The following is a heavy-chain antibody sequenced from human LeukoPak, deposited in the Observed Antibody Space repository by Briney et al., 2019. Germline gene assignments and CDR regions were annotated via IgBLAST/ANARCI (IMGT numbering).Heavy chain of an antibody. Sequence: GGSLRLSCAASGFTFSSYSMNWVRQAPGKGLEWVSSISSSSSYIYYADSVKGRFTISRDNAKNSLYLQMNSLRAEDTAVYYCARGIAAAGIAFDIWGQGTMVTVSS. CDR1: GFTFSSYS. CDR3: ARGIAAAGIAFDI. CDR2: ISSSSSYI. D-gene: IGHD6-13*01. V-gene: IGHV3-21*04. J-gene: IGHJ3*02.